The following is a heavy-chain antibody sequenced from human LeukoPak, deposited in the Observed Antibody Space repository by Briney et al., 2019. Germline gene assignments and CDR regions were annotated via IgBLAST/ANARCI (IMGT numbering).Heavy chain of an antibody. Sequence: PGGSLRLSCAASGFTFSTNAMHWVRQAPGKGLEWVAFIRYDGTTKYYADSVKGRFTVSRDNSKNTLYLQMNTLRAEDTAVYYCVKDSFPYYYMDVWGKGTTVTVSS. V-gene: IGHV3-30*02. CDR3: VKDSFPYYYMDV. CDR2: IRYDGTTK. CDR1: GFTFSTNA. J-gene: IGHJ6*03.